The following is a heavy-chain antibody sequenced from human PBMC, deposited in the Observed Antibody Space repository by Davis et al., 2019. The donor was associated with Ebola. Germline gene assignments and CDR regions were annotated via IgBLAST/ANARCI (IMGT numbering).Heavy chain of an antibody. Sequence: MPSETLSLTCAVYGGSFSGYYWSWIRQPPGKGLEWIGEINHSGSTNYNPSLKSRVTISVDTSKNQFSLKLSSVTAADTAVYYCARTPRWGRKFDYWGQGTLVTVSS. D-gene: IGHD1-14*01. V-gene: IGHV4-34*01. CDR3: ARTPRWGRKFDY. CDR1: GGSFSGYY. CDR2: INHSGST. J-gene: IGHJ4*02.